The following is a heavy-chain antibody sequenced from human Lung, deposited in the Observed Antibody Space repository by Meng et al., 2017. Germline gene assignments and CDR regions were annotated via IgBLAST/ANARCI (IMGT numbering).Heavy chain of an antibody. V-gene: IGHV3-21*01. Sequence: EVQLVESGGGLVAPGGSLRLSCAASGFTFSSYSMNWVRQAPGKGLAWVSSISSSSAYADSVKGRFTISRDNAKNSLYLQMNSLRAEDTAVYYCARGRVVVAATPTDYWGQGTLVTVSS. CDR3: ARGRVVVAATPTDY. CDR1: GFTFSSYS. J-gene: IGHJ4*02. D-gene: IGHD2-15*01. CDR2: ISSSSA.